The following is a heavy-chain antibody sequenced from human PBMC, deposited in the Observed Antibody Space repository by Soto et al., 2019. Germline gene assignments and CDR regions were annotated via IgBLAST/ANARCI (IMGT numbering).Heavy chain of an antibody. Sequence: PSETLSLTCTVSGGSISSSSYYWGGIRQPPGKGLEWIGIVYYSGSTYSNPSLKSRLTISVDTSKNQFSLKVTSVTAGDTAVYFCARQAVSPTAIDNWGQGTLVTVSS. CDR3: ARQAVSPTAIDN. CDR1: GGSISSSSYY. V-gene: IGHV4-39*01. D-gene: IGHD1-20*01. CDR2: VYYSGST. J-gene: IGHJ4*02.